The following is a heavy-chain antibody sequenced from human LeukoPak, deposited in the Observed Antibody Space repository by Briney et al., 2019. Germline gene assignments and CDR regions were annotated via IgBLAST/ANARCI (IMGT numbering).Heavy chain of an antibody. CDR1: GFSFSDSW. CDR3: ASSKDHYCHY. V-gene: IGHV3-7*05. Sequence: PGGSLSLSCAASGFSFSDSWMTWVRQIPGKGLQWVASIHQDAGEKQYLDSVRGRFTISRDNAKNSLYLQMNSLRVEDTAVYYCASSKDHYCHYWGQGTLVTVSS. CDR2: IHQDAGEK. J-gene: IGHJ4*02.